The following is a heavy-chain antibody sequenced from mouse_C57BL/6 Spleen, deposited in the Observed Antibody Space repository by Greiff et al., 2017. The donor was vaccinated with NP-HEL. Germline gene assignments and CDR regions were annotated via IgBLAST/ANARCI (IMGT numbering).Heavy chain of an antibody. Sequence: QVQLKESGAELASPGASVTLSCKASGYTFTDHIMNWVKKRPGQGLEWIGRIYPVSGETNYNQKFMGKATFSVDQSSSTVYMVLNSLTSEDPAVYYCGRSSNWDYFSYWGQGTTRTVSS. D-gene: IGHD4-1*01. CDR1: GYTFTDHI. CDR2: IYPVSGET. CDR3: GRSSNWDYFSY. V-gene: IGHV1-11*01. J-gene: IGHJ2*01.